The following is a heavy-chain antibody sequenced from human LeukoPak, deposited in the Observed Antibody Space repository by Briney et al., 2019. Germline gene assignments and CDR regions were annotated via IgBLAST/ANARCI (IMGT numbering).Heavy chain of an antibody. CDR3: ARAGDYGDVDAFDI. CDR1: GFTFSDYY. D-gene: IGHD4-17*01. CDR2: ISSSGSTI. Sequence: GGSLRLSCAASGFTFSDYYISWIRQAPGKGLEWVSYISSSGSTIYYADSVKGRFTISRDNAKNSLYLQMNSLRAEDTAVYYCARAGDYGDVDAFDIWGQGTMVTVSS. J-gene: IGHJ3*02. V-gene: IGHV3-11*04.